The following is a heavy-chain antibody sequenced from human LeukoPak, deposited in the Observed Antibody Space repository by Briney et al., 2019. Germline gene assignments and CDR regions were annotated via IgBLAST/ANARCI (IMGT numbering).Heavy chain of an antibody. CDR1: GFTVSSNY. CDR3: ARGGGDY. J-gene: IGHJ4*02. CDR2: IYSGGST. Sequence: GGSLRLSCTVSGFTVSSNYMSWVRQAPGKGLEWVSVIYSGGSTCYADAVKGRFTISRDNPKNTLYLQMNSLRAGDTAVYYCARGGGDYWGQGTLVTVSS. D-gene: IGHD2-15*01. V-gene: IGHV3-66*01.